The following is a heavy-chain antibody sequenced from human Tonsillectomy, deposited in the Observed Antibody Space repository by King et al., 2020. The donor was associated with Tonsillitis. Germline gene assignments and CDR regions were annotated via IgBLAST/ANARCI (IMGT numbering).Heavy chain of an antibody. Sequence: QLQESGQGLVKPSETLSLTCAVSGYSISSGHFWGWIRQPPGKGLEWIGSIYHSGITYYNPSLKSRVSISEDTSNNHFSLRLNSLTAADTAGYYCARVPRFDPWGHGTLVTVSA. CDR1: GYSISSGHF. CDR3: ARVPRFDP. J-gene: IGHJ5*02. V-gene: IGHV4-38-2*01. CDR2: IYHSGIT.